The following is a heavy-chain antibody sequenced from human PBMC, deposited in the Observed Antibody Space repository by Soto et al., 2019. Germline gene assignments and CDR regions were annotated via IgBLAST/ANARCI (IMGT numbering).Heavy chain of an antibody. J-gene: IGHJ6*03. Sequence: GGSLRLSCAASGFTFSSYWMSWVRQAPGKGLEWVANIKQDGSENYYVDSVKGRFTITRDNVKNSLYLHMNRLRVEGPAVDDCARYFCGGGLMTTVGYYMDVWGKGTTVTVSS. CDR2: IKQDGSEN. V-gene: IGHV3-7*01. D-gene: IGHD4-17*01. CDR1: GFTFSSYW. CDR3: ARYFCGGGLMTTVGYYMDV.